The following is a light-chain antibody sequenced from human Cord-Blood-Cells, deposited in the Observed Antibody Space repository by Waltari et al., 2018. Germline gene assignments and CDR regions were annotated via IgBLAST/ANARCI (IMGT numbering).Light chain of an antibody. CDR3: QQYDNLPLT. CDR1: QDLSNY. CDR2: DAS. J-gene: IGKJ4*01. Sequence: DIQMTQSPYSLSASVGDRVTITCQASQDLSNYLNWYQQKPGKAPKLRIYDASNLETGVPSRFSGSGSGTDFTFTISSLQPEDIATYYCQQYDNLPLTFGGGTKVEIK. V-gene: IGKV1-33*01.